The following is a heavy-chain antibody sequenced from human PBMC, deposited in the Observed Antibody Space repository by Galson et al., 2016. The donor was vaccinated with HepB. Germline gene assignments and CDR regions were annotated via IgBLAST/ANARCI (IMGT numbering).Heavy chain of an antibody. Sequence: SLRLSCAASGFTLNTYAMSWVRQTPGKGLEWVSSISSSSSYIYYADSLKGRFTISRGNAKNSLYLQMNSLRAEDTAVYYCARDRPPPYHYGSENYPSGDYWGRGTLVTVSS. J-gene: IGHJ4*02. CDR2: ISSSSSYI. D-gene: IGHD3-10*01. CDR1: GFTLNTYA. V-gene: IGHV3-21*01. CDR3: ARDRPPPYHYGSENYPSGDY.